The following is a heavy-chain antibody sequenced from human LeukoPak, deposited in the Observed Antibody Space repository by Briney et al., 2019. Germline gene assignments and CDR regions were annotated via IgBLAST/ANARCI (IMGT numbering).Heavy chain of an antibody. Sequence: GGSLRLSCAATGFTFSNYWMSWVRQAPGKGLEWVANIKQDGSVKYYVDSVKGRFTISRDKAKTSLYLQRNNLRPEDTLVYNCAPHYYDSNILYPAGDYWGRGTLVTVSS. D-gene: IGHD3-22*01. J-gene: IGHJ4*02. V-gene: IGHV3-7*01. CDR2: IKQDGSVK. CDR1: GFTFSNYW. CDR3: APHYYDSNILYPAGDY.